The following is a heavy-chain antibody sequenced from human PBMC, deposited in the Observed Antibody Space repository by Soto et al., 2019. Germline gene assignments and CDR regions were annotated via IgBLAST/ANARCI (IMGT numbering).Heavy chain of an antibody. CDR1: GYTFTSYG. V-gene: IGHV1-18*01. D-gene: IGHD3-22*01. CDR2: ISAYNGNT. CDR3: ARVDSSGYVGY. J-gene: IGHJ4*02. Sequence: ASVKVSCKASGYTFTSYGISWVRQAPGQGLEWMGWISAYNGNTNYAQKLQGRITMTKDTSTSTAYIELRNLRTDDTAVYYCARVDSSGYVGYWGQGTLVTVSS.